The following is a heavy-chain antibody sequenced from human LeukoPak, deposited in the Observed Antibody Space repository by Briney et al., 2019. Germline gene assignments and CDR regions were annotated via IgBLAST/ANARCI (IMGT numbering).Heavy chain of an antibody. V-gene: IGHV1-18*01. D-gene: IGHD3-9*01. J-gene: IGHJ4*02. CDR3: VRDFDWGPDY. CDR1: GYTFTSYG. Sequence: ASVKVSCKASGYTFTSYGISWVRQAPGQGLEWMGWIYGHDGGTNFAQKFQDRVTMTRDTSITTAYMELTSLTPDDTAVYYGVRDFDWGPDYWGQGTLVTVSS. CDR2: IYGHDGGT.